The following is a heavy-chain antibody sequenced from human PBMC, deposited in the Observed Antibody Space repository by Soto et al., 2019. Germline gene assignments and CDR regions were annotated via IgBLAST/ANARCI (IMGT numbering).Heavy chain of an antibody. CDR2: IKQDGNDL. V-gene: IGHV3-7*03. D-gene: IGHD3-3*01. CDR3: ERKICGVVTHSSYMDV. J-gene: IGHJ6*03. CDR1: GFTFSSYW. Sequence: GGSLRLSCAASGFTFSSYWMSWVRQAPEKGLEWVANIKQDGNDLYFVDSVKGRFTISRDNAKNSLYLHMSSLRAEDTGVYYFERKICGVVTHSSYMDVWGKGTTVNVSS.